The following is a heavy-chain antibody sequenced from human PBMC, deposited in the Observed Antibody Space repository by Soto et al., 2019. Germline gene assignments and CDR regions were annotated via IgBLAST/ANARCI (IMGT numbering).Heavy chain of an antibody. J-gene: IGHJ6*02. CDR1: GFTFSSYG. CDR3: ARSVGYSYGYDYYYYGMDV. V-gene: IGHV3-33*01. CDR2: IWYDGSNK. D-gene: IGHD5-18*01. Sequence: GGSLRLSCAASGFTFSSYGMHWVRQAPGKGLEWVAVIWYDGSNKYYADSVKGRFTISRDNSKNTLYLQMNSLRAEDTAVYYCARSVGYSYGYDYYYYGMDVWGQGTTVTVSS.